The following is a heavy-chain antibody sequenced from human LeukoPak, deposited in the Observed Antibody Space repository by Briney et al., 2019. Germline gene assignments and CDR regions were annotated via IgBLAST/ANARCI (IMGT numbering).Heavy chain of an antibody. J-gene: IGHJ4*02. CDR1: GFTFSSYG. CDR3: AKRSYGSD. Sequence: PGGSLRLSCAASGFTFSSYGMHWVRQAPGKGLEWVAVISYDGSNKYYADSVKGRFTISRDNSKNTLYLQMNSLRAEDTAVYSCAKRSYGSDWGQGTLVSVSS. V-gene: IGHV3-30*18. CDR2: ISYDGSNK. D-gene: IGHD5-18*01.